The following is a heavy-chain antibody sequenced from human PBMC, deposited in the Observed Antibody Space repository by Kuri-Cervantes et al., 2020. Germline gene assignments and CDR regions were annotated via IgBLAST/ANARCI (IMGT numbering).Heavy chain of an antibody. CDR2: ISYDGSNR. CDR1: GFIFSDYA. J-gene: IGHJ4*02. CDR3: AKSNPGSSWYPVDY. V-gene: IGHV3-30*18. D-gene: IGHD6-13*01. Sequence: GGSLRLSCAASGFIFSDYAIHWVRQAPGKGLEWVAVISYDGSNRYYADSVKGRFTISRDNSKNTLYLQMNSLRAEDTAMYYCAKSNPGSSWYPVDYWGQGTLVTVSS.